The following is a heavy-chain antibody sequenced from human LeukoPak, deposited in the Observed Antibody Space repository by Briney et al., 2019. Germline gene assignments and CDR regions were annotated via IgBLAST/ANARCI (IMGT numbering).Heavy chain of an antibody. V-gene: IGHV3-7*01. CDR2: IKQDGSHK. J-gene: IGHJ4*02. D-gene: IGHD6-19*01. CDR1: GFTLSTYW. CDR3: ARETPDSSGWD. Sequence: PGGPLRLSCAASGFTLSTYWMSWVRQAPGKGLEWVANIKQDGSHKNYVDSVKGRFTISRDNAKNSLYLQMNSLRAEDTAVYYCARETPDSSGWDWGQGTLVTVSS.